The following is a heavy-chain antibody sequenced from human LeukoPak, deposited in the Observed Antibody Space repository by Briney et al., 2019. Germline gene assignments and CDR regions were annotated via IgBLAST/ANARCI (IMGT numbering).Heavy chain of an antibody. J-gene: IGHJ4*02. CDR1: GFIFRSYG. Sequence: GGSLRLSCAASGFIFRSYGMNWVRQAPGKGLEWVSHISSSSTTINYADSAKGRFTISRDNAKNSLYLQMDGLRAEDTAVYYCAKEGRWLQASFDHWGQGTLVTVSS. CDR2: ISSSSTTI. CDR3: AKEGRWLQASFDH. D-gene: IGHD5-24*01. V-gene: IGHV3-48*04.